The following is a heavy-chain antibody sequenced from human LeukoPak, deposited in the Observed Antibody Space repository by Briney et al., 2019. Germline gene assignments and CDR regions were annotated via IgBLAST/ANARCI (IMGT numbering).Heavy chain of an antibody. CDR3: ARDERYDSSGYPFDY. V-gene: IGHV1-2*02. Sequence: ASVKVSCKASGYTFTGYYMHWVRQAPGQGLEWMGWINPNSSGTNYAQKFQGRVTMTRDTSISTAYMELSRLRSDDTAVYYCARDERYDSSGYPFDYWGQGTLVTVSS. CDR1: GYTFTGYY. CDR2: INPNSSGT. J-gene: IGHJ4*02. D-gene: IGHD3-22*01.